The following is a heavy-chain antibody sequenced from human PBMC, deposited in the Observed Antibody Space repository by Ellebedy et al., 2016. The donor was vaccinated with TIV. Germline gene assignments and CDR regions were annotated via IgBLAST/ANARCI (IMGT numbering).Heavy chain of an antibody. CDR2: ISTYNGKT. CDR1: GYSFASYG. D-gene: IGHD6-13*01. Sequence: ASVKVSXXASGYSFASYGINWVRQAPGQGLEWMGWISTYNGKTESAQKLQGRVTMTTSTSSRTVYMELRSLRSDDTAVYFCAREESTGWFWDYWGQGTLVNVSS. CDR3: AREESTGWFWDY. V-gene: IGHV1-18*01. J-gene: IGHJ4*02.